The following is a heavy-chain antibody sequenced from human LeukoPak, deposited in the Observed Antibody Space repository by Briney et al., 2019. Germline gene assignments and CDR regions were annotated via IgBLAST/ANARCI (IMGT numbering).Heavy chain of an antibody. CDR3: AKEDTTGMTPLLDY. D-gene: IGHD1-1*01. Sequence: GGSLRLSCSASGFTFSSYAMHWVRQAPGKGLEFVSAISSNGGSTHYADSVKGRFTISRDNSKNTLSLQMNSLRAEDTAVYYCAKEDTTGMTPLLDYWGQGTLVTVSS. CDR2: ISSNGGST. CDR1: GFTFSSYA. V-gene: IGHV3-64*04. J-gene: IGHJ4*02.